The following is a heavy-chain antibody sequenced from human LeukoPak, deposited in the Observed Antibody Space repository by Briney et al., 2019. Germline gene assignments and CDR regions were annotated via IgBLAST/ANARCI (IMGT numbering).Heavy chain of an antibody. J-gene: IGHJ3*02. CDR2: ISPNSGGT. V-gene: IGHV1-2*02. CDR3: ARSRDYYYDSSGYYYGGDAFDI. D-gene: IGHD3-22*01. CDR1: GYTFTGYY. Sequence: ASVTVSCKTSGYTFTGYYMHWVRQAPGQGLEWMGWISPNSGGTNYAQKFQGRVTMTRDTSITTAYMELSRLRSDDTAVYYCARSRDYYYDSSGYYYGGDAFDIWGQGTMVTVSS.